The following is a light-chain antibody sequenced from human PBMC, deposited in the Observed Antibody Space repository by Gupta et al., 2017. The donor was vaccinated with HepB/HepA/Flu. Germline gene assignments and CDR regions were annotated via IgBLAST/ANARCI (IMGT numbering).Light chain of an antibody. V-gene: IGKV3-11*01. CDR3: QHRINWPLT. CDR1: QSVSSY. CDR2: DAS. J-gene: IGKJ4*01. Sequence: EIVLTQSPATLSFSRGERATLSCRASQSVSSYLAWYQQKPGQAPRLLIYDASSRAAGIPARFSGSGSGTDFTRTISSLEPEDFAVYYCQHRINWPLTVGGGTKVEIK.